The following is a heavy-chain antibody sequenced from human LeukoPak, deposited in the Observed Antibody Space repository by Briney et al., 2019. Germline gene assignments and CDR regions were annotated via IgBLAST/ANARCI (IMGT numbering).Heavy chain of an antibody. CDR3: ANRIAAALDY. V-gene: IGHV3-23*01. Sequence: GGSLRLSCAASGFAFSSYAMTWVRQAPGMGLEWVSSITGSGAGTSYADSVKGRFTVSRDNSKNTLYLQMNSLRAEDTAVYYCANRIAAALDYWGQGTLVTVSS. D-gene: IGHD6-13*01. CDR2: ITGSGAGT. CDR1: GFAFSSYA. J-gene: IGHJ4*02.